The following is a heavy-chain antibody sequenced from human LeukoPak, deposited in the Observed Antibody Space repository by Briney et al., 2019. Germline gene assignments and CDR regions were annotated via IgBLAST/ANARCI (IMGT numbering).Heavy chain of an antibody. CDR1: GFTFDDYA. J-gene: IGHJ4*02. Sequence: PGGSLRLSCAASGFTFDDYAMPWVRQAPGKGLERVSGISWNSGSIGYADSVKGRFTISRDNAKNSLYLQMNSLRAEDTALYYCAKSMYDYVWGSYRPVDYWGQGTLVTVSS. D-gene: IGHD3-16*02. V-gene: IGHV3-9*01. CDR3: AKSMYDYVWGSYRPVDY. CDR2: ISWNSGSI.